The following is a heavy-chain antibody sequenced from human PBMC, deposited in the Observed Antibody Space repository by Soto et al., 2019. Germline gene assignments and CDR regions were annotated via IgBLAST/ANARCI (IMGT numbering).Heavy chain of an antibody. D-gene: IGHD1-1*01. CDR3: AQDIIELSTIVDY. CDR2: ISKDGSET. V-gene: IGHV3-30*18. Sequence: QVLLVESGGGVVQPGRSLRVSCVASGFRFSSHGMHWVRQAPGKGLEWVASISKDGSETYYGDSVKGRFTISRDNSKNTLYLQMTSLRGGDTAMYYCAQDIIELSTIVDYWGQGTLLTVSS. J-gene: IGHJ4*02. CDR1: GFRFSSHG.